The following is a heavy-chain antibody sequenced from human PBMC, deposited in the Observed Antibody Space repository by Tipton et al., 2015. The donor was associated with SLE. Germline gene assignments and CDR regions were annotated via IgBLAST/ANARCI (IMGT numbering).Heavy chain of an antibody. V-gene: IGHV4-59*01. CDR2: IDPSGST. CDR1: GVSISGAY. CDR3: TGVGSGPGTDY. J-gene: IGHJ4*02. Sequence: TLSLTCNVSGVSISGAYWSWIRQPPGKKLEWIGYIDPSGSTNHNPSLESRVTISLDTSKSQFSLRLTPVTAADTAVYYCTGVGSGPGTDYWGQGTLVTVSS. D-gene: IGHD6-13*01.